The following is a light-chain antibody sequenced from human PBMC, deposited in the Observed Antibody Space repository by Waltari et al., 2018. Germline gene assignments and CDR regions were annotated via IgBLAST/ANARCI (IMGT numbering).Light chain of an antibody. CDR1: SSAVGGHHY. J-gene: IGLJ1*01. CDR3: SSYTTATTPV. V-gene: IGLV2-14*03. Sequence: QSALTQPASVSGSPGQSISISCTGTSSAVGGHHYVSWYQQYPGQVPNLILYDVTNRPSGVSYRFSGSMSGNTASLTISGLQPEDEADYYCSSYTTATTPVFGTGTMVTVL. CDR2: DVT.